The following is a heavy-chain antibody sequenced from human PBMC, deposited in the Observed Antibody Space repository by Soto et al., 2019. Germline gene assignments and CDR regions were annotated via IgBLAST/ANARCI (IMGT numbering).Heavy chain of an antibody. CDR3: ARDRRHYYDSSGYPNWVRWFDP. CDR2: ISAYNGNT. J-gene: IGHJ5*02. CDR1: GYTFTSYG. D-gene: IGHD3-22*01. Sequence: ASVKVSCKASGYTFTSYGISWVRRAPGQGLEWMGWISAYNGNTNYAQKLQGRVTMTTDTSTSTAYMELRSLRSDDTAVYYCARDRRHYYDSSGYPNWVRWFDPWGQGTLVTVSS. V-gene: IGHV1-18*01.